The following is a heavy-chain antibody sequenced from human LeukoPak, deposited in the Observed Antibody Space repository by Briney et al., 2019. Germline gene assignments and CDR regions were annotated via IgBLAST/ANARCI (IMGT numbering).Heavy chain of an antibody. D-gene: IGHD3-22*01. J-gene: IGHJ4*02. Sequence: GGSLRLSCAASGCTFSSYAMHWVRQAPGKGLEYVSAISSNGGSTYYANSVKGRFTISRDNSKNTLYLQMGSLRAEDMAVYYCARALTYYYDSSGYYPLDYWGQGTLVTVSS. CDR2: ISSNGGST. CDR3: ARALTYYYDSSGYYPLDY. V-gene: IGHV3-64*01. CDR1: GCTFSSYA.